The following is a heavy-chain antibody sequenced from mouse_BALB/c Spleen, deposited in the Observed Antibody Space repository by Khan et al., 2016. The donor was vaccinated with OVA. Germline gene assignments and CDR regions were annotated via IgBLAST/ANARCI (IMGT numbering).Heavy chain of an antibody. CDR2: IDPENGDT. V-gene: IGHV14-4*02. Sequence: EVQLQESGAELVRSGASVKLSCTASGFNIKDYYMHWVKQRPEQGLEWIGWIDPENGDTEYAPKFQGKATMTADTSSNTAYLQLSSLTSKDTAVYYFNAGYFDYWGQGTTLTVSS. J-gene: IGHJ2*01. CDR3: NAGYFDY. CDR1: GFNIKDYY.